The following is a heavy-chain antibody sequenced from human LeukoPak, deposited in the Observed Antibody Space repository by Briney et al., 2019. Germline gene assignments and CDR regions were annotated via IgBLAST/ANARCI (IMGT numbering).Heavy chain of an antibody. D-gene: IGHD3-3*01. V-gene: IGHV4-34*01. CDR3: ARRNAAGKTIFGVALGYFDY. Sequence: YXSWIRXPPGKGLEWIGEINHSGSTNYNPSLKSRVTISVDTSKNQFSLKLSSVTAADTAVYYCARRNAAGKTIFGVALGYFDYWGQGTLVTVSS. J-gene: IGHJ4*02. CDR2: INHSGST. CDR1: Y.